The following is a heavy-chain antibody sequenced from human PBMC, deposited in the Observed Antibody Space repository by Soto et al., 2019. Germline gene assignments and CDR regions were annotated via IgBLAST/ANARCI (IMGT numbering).Heavy chain of an antibody. CDR3: ARGAGTSYLDY. CDR2: IWSGGSNE. J-gene: IGHJ4*02. D-gene: IGHD2-2*01. V-gene: IGHV3-33*01. CDR1: GFTFSSYG. Sequence: QVQLVESGGGVVQPGRSLRLSCAASGFTFSSYGMHWVRQAPGKGLEWVAVIWSGGSNETYADSVKGRFTISRDNSKNMLYLQMNSLRAEDTAVYYCARGAGTSYLDYGGQGSLVTVSS.